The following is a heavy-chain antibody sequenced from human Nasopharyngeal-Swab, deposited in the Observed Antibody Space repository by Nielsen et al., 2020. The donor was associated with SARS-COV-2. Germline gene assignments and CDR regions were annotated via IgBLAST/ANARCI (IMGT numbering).Heavy chain of an antibody. D-gene: IGHD3-10*01. CDR1: GGSFSGYY. CDR3: ARGEEGLRITMVRGVIFDY. V-gene: IGHV4-34*01. Sequence: SETLSLTCAVYGGSFSGYYWSWIRQPPGKGLEWIGEINHNGSTNYNPSLKSRVTISVDTSKNQFSLKLSSVTAADTAVYYCARGEEGLRITMVRGVIFDYWGQGTLVTVSS. J-gene: IGHJ4*02. CDR2: INHNGST.